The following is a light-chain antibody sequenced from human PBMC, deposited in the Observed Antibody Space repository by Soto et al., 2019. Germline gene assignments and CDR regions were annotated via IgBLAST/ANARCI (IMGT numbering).Light chain of an antibody. CDR3: QQYGTRPCT. Sequence: EIVLTQSPGTLSLSPGERATLSCRARQSASGSYLAWYQQKPGQSPRLLIHDASSRATGIPDRFSGSGSGTDFTLTISRLEPEDFAVYSCQQYGTRPCTFGQGTKVESK. CDR1: QSASGSY. J-gene: IGKJ1*01. CDR2: DAS. V-gene: IGKV3-20*01.